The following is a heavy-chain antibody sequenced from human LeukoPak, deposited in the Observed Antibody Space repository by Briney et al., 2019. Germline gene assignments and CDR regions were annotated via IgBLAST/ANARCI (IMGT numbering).Heavy chain of an antibody. J-gene: IGHJ4*02. V-gene: IGHV1-18*01. D-gene: IGHD3-3*01. CDR2: ISAYNGNT. Sequence: ASVKVSCKASGYTFTSYGISWVRQAPGQGLEWKGWISAYNGNTNYAQKLQGRVTMTTDTSTSTAYMELRGLRSDDTAVYYCARNYDFWSGSLPFDYWGQGTLVTVSS. CDR1: GYTFTSYG. CDR3: ARNYDFWSGSLPFDY.